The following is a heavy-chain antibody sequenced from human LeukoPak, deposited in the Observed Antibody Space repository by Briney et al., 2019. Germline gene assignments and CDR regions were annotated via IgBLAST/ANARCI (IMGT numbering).Heavy chain of an antibody. CDR2: IYPGDSDT. V-gene: IGHV5-51*01. J-gene: IGHJ4*02. Sequence: KDGESLKISCKGSGYSFTSYWIGWVRQMPGKGLEWMGIIYPGDSDTRYSPSFQGQVTISADKSISTAYLQWSSLKASGTAMYYCARRYCSSTSCYPGDYWGQGTLVTVSS. CDR1: GYSFTSYW. D-gene: IGHD2-2*01. CDR3: ARRYCSSTSCYPGDY.